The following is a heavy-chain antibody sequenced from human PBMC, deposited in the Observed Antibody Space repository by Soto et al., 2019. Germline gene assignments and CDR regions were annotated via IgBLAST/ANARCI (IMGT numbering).Heavy chain of an antibody. V-gene: IGHV3-23*01. J-gene: IGHJ4*02. D-gene: IGHD6-19*01. Sequence: EVQLLESGGGLVQPGGSLRLSCAASGFTFRSYAMSWVRQAPGKGLEWVSAISTSGGATYYADSVKGRFTISRDNSKNTLDLQMHGLRAEDTAVYYCTRASTVAGGSSKSLPNNYWGQGTLVTVSS. CDR3: TRASTVAGGSSKSLPNNY. CDR1: GFTFRSYA. CDR2: ISTSGGAT.